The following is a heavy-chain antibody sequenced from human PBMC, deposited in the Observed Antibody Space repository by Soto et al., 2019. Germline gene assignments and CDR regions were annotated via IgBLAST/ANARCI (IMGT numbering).Heavy chain of an antibody. CDR2: IKSKTDGGTT. CDR3: TTHDFWSGEDDY. CDR1: GFTFSNAW. D-gene: IGHD3-3*01. Sequence: GGSLRLSCAASGFTFSNAWMSWVRQAPGKGLEWVGRIKSKTDGGTTDYAAPVKGRFTISRDDSKNTLYLQMNSLKTEDTAVYYCTTHDFWSGEDDYWGQGTLVTVSS. J-gene: IGHJ4*02. V-gene: IGHV3-15*01.